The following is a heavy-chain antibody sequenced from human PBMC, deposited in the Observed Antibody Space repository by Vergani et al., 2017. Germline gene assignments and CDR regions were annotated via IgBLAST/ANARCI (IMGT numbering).Heavy chain of an antibody. D-gene: IGHD6-13*01. J-gene: IGHJ2*01. CDR1: GGPISSSSYY. V-gene: IGHV4-39*01. Sequence: QLQLQESGPGLVKPSETLSLTCTVSGGPISSSSYYWGWIRQPPGKGLEWIGSIYYSGSTYYNPSLKSRVTISVDTSKNQFSLKLSSVTAADTAVYYCARTAAAGWYFDLWGRGTLVTVSS. CDR3: ARTAAAGWYFDL. CDR2: IYYSGST.